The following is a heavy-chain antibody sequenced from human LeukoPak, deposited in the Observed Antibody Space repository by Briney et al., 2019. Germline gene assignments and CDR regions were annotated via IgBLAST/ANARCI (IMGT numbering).Heavy chain of an antibody. J-gene: IGHJ4*02. CDR1: GLTFSSYS. D-gene: IGHD2-2*01. CDR2: ISSRSSFI. CDR3: ARGEGSTL. V-gene: IGHV3-21*01. Sequence: GGSLRLSCAASGLTFSSYSFTWLRQAPGKGLEWVSSISSRSSFIYYADAVKGRFTISRDNAKKSLYLQMNSLRVEDTAVYFCARGEGSTLWGQGTLVTVSS.